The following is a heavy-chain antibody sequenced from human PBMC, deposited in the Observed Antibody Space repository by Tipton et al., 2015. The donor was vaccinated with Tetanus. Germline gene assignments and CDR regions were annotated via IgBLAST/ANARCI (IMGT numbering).Heavy chain of an antibody. J-gene: IGHJ6*02. D-gene: IGHD1-1*01. V-gene: IGHV4-4*02. CDR3: VTVNFPNYYHYGMDV. CDR1: GGSISGPNW. CDR2: VVVGDS. Sequence: SLRLSCAVTGGSISGPNWWSWVRQIPGKGLEWIGEVVVGDSNYNPSLKSRVTLSVDTSKNQFSLKLNSVTAADTAMYYCVTVNFPNYYHYGMDVWGQGTTVTVSS.